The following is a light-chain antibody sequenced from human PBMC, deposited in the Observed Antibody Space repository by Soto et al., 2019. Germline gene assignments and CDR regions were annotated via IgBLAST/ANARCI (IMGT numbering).Light chain of an antibody. J-gene: IGKJ4*01. V-gene: IGKV1-8*01. CDR3: QQYCSYPLS. CDR2: AAF. Sequence: AIRMTQSPSSFSASTGDRVTITCRASQGISSYLAWYQQKPGKAPKLLIYAAFTLQSGVPSRFSGSGSGTDFPITISCLQSEDFATYYCQQYCSYPLSFGGGTKVEIK. CDR1: QGISSY.